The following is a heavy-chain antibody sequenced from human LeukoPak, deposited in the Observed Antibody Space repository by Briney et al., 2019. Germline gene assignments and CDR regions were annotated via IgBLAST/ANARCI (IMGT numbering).Heavy chain of an antibody. D-gene: IGHD3-9*01. J-gene: IGHJ4*02. CDR2: ISAGGVDT. Sequence: PGGSLRLSCAASGFTFSKYAMTGVRQAPGKRLEWVSAISAGGVDTFYADSVTGRFTISRDNSKSTLYLLMNTLRAEDTAVYYCAAKEGLTGYLSGSFDYWGQGTLVTVSS. CDR1: GFTFSKYA. V-gene: IGHV3-23*01. CDR3: AAKEGLTGYLSGSFDY.